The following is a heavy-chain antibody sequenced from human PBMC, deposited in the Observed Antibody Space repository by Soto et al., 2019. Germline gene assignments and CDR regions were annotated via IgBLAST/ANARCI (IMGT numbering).Heavy chain of an antibody. CDR2: ISSNSGTI. Sequence: GGSLRLSCAASGFIFTSYAMNWVSQAPGKGLEWVSYISSNSGTIYYTDSVKGRFTISRDNTKNSLYLQMNSLRDEDTAVYYCARDWYYYGSGSYYPFDYWGQGTLDTVSS. CDR1: GFIFTSYA. D-gene: IGHD3-10*01. CDR3: ARDWYYYGSGSYYPFDY. J-gene: IGHJ4*02. V-gene: IGHV3-48*02.